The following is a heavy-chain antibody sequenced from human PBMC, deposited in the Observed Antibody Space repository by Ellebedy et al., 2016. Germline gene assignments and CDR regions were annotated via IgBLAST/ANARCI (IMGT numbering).Heavy chain of an antibody. V-gene: IGHV3-23*01. CDR3: ARQRDRVVVTAIHDY. Sequence: GESLKISXAASGFTFSSYAMSWVRQAPGKGLEWVSAISGSGGSTYYADSVKGRFTISRDNSKNTLYLQMNSLRAEDTAVYYCARQRDRVVVTAIHDYWGQGTLVTVSS. J-gene: IGHJ4*02. D-gene: IGHD2-21*02. CDR1: GFTFSSYA. CDR2: ISGSGGST.